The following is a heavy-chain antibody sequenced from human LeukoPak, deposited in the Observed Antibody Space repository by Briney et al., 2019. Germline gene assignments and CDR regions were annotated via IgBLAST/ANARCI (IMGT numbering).Heavy chain of an antibody. Sequence: ASVKVSCKASGGTFSSYAISWVRQAPGQVLEWMGWISAYNGNTNYAQKLQGRVTMTTDTSTSTAYMELRSLRSDDTAVYYCARVSSGWYSLYYFDYWGQGTLVTVSS. CDR1: GGTFSSYA. CDR3: ARVSSGWYSLYYFDY. J-gene: IGHJ4*02. V-gene: IGHV1-18*01. D-gene: IGHD6-19*01. CDR2: ISAYNGNT.